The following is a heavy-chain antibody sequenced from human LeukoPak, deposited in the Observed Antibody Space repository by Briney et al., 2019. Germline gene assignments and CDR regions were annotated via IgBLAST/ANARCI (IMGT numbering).Heavy chain of an antibody. D-gene: IGHD1-26*01. J-gene: IGHJ6*02. CDR1: GGTFSSYA. CDR3: ARGLGPYLDV. Sequence: GASVNVSCKASGGTFSSYAISWVRQAPGQGLEWMGGIIPIFGTANYAQKFQGRVTITADESTSTAYMELSSLRSEDTAVYYCARGLGPYLDVWGQGTTVTASS. V-gene: IGHV1-69*13. CDR2: IIPIFGTA.